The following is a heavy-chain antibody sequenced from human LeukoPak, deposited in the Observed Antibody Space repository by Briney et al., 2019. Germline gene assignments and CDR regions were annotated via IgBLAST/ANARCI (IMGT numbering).Heavy chain of an antibody. Sequence: PSQTLSLTCTVSGGSISSSDYYWSWIRQPPGKGLEWIGYIYYSGSTYYNPSLKSRVTISVDTSKNQFSLKLSSVTAADTAVYYCAREGDKGYYYESSGYDAFDIWGQGTMVTVSS. CDR2: IYYSGST. CDR1: GGSISSSDYY. J-gene: IGHJ3*02. D-gene: IGHD3-22*01. CDR3: AREGDKGYYYESSGYDAFDI. V-gene: IGHV4-30-4*01.